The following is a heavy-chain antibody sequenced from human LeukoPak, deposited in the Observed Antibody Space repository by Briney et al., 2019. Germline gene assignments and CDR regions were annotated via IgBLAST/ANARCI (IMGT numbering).Heavy chain of an antibody. CDR2: IYPGDSDT. Sequence: GESLKISCKGSGYSFTSYWIGWVRQMPGKGLEWMGIIYPGDSDTRYSPSFQGQVTISADKSISTAYLQWSSLKVSDTAMYYCGGTYYYDSSGYGNAFDIWGQGTMVTVSS. D-gene: IGHD3-22*01. CDR1: GYSFTSYW. V-gene: IGHV5-51*01. J-gene: IGHJ3*02. CDR3: GGTYYYDSSGYGNAFDI.